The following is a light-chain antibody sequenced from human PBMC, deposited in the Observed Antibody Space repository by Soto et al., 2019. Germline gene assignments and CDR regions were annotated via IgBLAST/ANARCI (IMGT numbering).Light chain of an antibody. CDR2: VAS. J-gene: IGKJ2*01. CDR3: HQRNNWPYT. V-gene: IGKV3-11*01. Sequence: VLTQSPATLSLSPGGRAILSCRASQSVSSYFAWYQQKPGQAPRLLIYVASYMATDIPTRFSGSGSGTDFTLTISSLKPEDFAIYYCHQRNNWPYTFGQGTKLEI. CDR1: QSVSSY.